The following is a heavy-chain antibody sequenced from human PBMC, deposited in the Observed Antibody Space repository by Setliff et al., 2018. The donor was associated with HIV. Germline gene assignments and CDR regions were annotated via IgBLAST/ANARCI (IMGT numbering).Heavy chain of an antibody. CDR2: IKQDGSET. D-gene: IGHD2-8*02. J-gene: IGHJ6*02. V-gene: IGHV3-7*01. CDR1: GFSFSSYW. CDR3: ARDGEEYVNGWYWWADYYYYGMDV. Sequence: AGVSLRLSCYASGFSFSSYWMSWVRQAPGKGLEWVANIKQDGSETHYMDSVKGRFTISRDNANNSMFLQLDSLRADDTAVYYCARDGEEYVNGWYWWADYYYYGMDVWGQGTTVTVSS.